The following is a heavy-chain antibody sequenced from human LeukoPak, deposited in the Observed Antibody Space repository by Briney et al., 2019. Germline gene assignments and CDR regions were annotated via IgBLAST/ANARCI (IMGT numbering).Heavy chain of an antibody. CDR3: AKSKEYIGDAFDV. CDR2: IYPGGSDT. D-gene: IGHD2/OR15-2a*01. J-gene: IGHJ3*01. Sequence: GESLKISCKGSGYSFTCYWIGWVRQMPGKGLEWMGIIYPGGSDTRYSPSFQGQVTISADRSISTAYLQWSSLKASDTAMYYCAKSKEYIGDAFDVWGQGTMVTVSS. CDR1: GYSFTCYW. V-gene: IGHV5-51*01.